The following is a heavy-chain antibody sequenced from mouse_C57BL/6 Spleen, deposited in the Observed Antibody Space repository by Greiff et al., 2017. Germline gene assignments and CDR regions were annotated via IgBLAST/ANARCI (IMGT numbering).Heavy chain of an antibody. D-gene: IGHD1-1*01. J-gene: IGHJ2*01. V-gene: IGHV5-9-1*02. CDR2: ISSGGDYI. CDR3: TRVGYGSSYEDYFDY. CDR1: GFTFSSYA. Sequence: EVKLMESGEGLVKPGGSLTLSCAASGFTFSSYAMSWVRQTPEKRLEWVAYISSGGDYIYYADTVKGRFTISRDNARNTLYLQMSSLKSEDTAMYYCTRVGYGSSYEDYFDYWGQGTTLTVSS.